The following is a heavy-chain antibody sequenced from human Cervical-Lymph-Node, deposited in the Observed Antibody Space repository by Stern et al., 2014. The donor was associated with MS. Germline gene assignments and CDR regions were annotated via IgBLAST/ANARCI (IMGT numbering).Heavy chain of an antibody. D-gene: IGHD1-26*01. V-gene: IGHV1-2*02. CDR3: ARGGATRYNMDV. Sequence: QVQLVQSGAAVEKPGASLKVSCKASGYTFSDSYIHWVRQAPGQGLEWMGWINPKSGGTTYVQKFQGRVTMTSDTSIDTADMELNSLTSDDTAMFYCARGGATRYNMDVWGQGTTVIVSS. CDR2: INPKSGGT. CDR1: GYTFSDSY. J-gene: IGHJ6*02.